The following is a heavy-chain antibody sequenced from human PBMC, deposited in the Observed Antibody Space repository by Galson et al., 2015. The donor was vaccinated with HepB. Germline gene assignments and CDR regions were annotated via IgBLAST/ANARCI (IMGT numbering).Heavy chain of an antibody. Sequence: SLRLSCAASGFTFDDYAMHWVRQAPGKGLEWVSGISWNSGSIGYADSVKGRFTISRDNAKNSLYLQMNSLRAEDTALYYCVLGLRYFDWLFGYWGQGTLVTVSS. D-gene: IGHD3-9*01. V-gene: IGHV3-9*01. CDR2: ISWNSGSI. J-gene: IGHJ4*02. CDR1: GFTFDDYA. CDR3: VLGLRYFDWLFGY.